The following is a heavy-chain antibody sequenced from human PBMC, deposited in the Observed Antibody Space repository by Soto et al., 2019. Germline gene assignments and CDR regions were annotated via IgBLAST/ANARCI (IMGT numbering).Heavy chain of an antibody. CDR3: ARVTLRLYYGMDV. V-gene: IGHV4-30-2*01. CDR1: GGSISSGGYS. J-gene: IGHJ6*02. CDR2: IYHSGST. D-gene: IGHD5-12*01. Sequence: QLQLQESGSGLVKPSQTLSLTCAVSGGSISSGGYSWSWIRQPPGKGLEWIGYIYHSGSTYYNPSLKSRVXXSXDXXKNQFSLKLSSVTAADTAVYYCARVTLRLYYGMDVWGQGTTVTVSS.